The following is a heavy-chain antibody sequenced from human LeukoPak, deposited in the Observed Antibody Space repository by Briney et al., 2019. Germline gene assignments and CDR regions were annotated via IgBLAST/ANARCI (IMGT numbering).Heavy chain of an antibody. V-gene: IGHV3-48*02. J-gene: IGHJ4*02. CDR3: ARDLLPMHRYYFDY. D-gene: IGHD2/OR15-2a*01. Sequence: PGGSLRLSCTASGFTFSSYSMTWVRQAPGKGLEWVSYISTSSSTIYYADSVKGRFTISRDNAKDSLYLQMNSLRDEDTAVDYCARDLLPMHRYYFDYWGQGTLVTVSS. CDR2: ISTSSSTI. CDR1: GFTFSSYS.